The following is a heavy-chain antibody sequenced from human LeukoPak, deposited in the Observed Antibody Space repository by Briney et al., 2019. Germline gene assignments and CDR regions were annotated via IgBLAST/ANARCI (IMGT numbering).Heavy chain of an antibody. Sequence: PGGSLRLSCAASGFIFNTYGMHWVRQAPGKGLEWVAFIRYHGSERNYADSVKGRFTISRDNSKKTLYLQMNSLRVEDTAVYYCANGKSEYSSGWPRGTLWGQGTLVSVSS. CDR1: GFIFNTYG. V-gene: IGHV3-30*02. J-gene: IGHJ4*02. CDR3: ANGKSEYSSGWPRGTL. CDR2: IRYHGSER. D-gene: IGHD6-19*01.